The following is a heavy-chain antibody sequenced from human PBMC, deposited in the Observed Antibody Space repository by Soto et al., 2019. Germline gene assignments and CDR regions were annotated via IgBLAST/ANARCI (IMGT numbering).Heavy chain of an antibody. D-gene: IGHD2-2*01. Sequence: SETLTLRCTISRGSISYHDWRWIRQPPGTGLERIRYIDHTGSTNYNPSLKSRGTISVDTPNNQLSLRLSAVSAADTAVYYCARDQNTMDAEDEALDIWGQGTKVTVSS. CDR2: IDHTGST. CDR3: ARDQNTMDAEDEALDI. V-gene: IGHV4-59*11. CDR1: RGSISYHD. J-gene: IGHJ3*02.